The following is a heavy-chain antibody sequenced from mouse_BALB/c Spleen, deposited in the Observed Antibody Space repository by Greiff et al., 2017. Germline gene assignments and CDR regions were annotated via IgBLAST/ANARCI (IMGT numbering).Heavy chain of an antibody. V-gene: IGHV5-12-1*01. Sequence: DVMLVESGGGLVKPGGSLKISCAASGFAFSSYDMSWVRQTPEKRLEWVAYISSGGGSTYYPDSVKGRFTISRDNAKNNLYLQMSSLKSEDTAMYYCARDEMDYWGQGTSVTVSS. CDR2: ISSGGGST. CDR3: ARDEMDY. J-gene: IGHJ4*01. CDR1: GFAFSSYD.